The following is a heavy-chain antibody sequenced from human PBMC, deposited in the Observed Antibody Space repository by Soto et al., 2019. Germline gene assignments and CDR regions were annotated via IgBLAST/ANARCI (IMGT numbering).Heavy chain of an antibody. CDR3: SRGGHITVVTASFDF. CDR1: GYTFTSYA. CDR2: ISAYNGNT. J-gene: IGHJ4*02. D-gene: IGHD2-21*02. V-gene: IGHV1-3*01. Sequence: ASVKVSCKASGYTFTSYAMHWVRQAPGQRLEWMGWISAYNGNTNYAQKLQGRVTMTTDTSTSTVFMELSSLRSEDTAIYYCSRGGHITVVTASFDFWGQGTLVTVSS.